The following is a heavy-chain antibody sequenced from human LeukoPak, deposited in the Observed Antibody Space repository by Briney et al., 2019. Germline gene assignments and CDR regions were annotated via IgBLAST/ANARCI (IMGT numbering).Heavy chain of an antibody. CDR3: AKTSGSSGWYYDY. J-gene: IGHJ4*02. CDR2: ISGSGGNT. CDR1: GFTFSSYA. D-gene: IGHD6-19*01. V-gene: IGHV3-23*01. Sequence: GGSLRLSCAASGFTFSSYAMSWVRQAPGKGLEWVSAISGSGGNTYYAGSVKGRFTISRDNSKNTLYLQMNSLRAEDTAVYYCAKTSGSSGWYYDYWGQGMLVTVSS.